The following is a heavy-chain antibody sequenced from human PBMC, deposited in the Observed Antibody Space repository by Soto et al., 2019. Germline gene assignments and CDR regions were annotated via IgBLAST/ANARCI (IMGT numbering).Heavy chain of an antibody. D-gene: IGHD2-21*02. CDR3: ARNDYNGDSVDS. Sequence: PGESLKISCKGSGYTFRSHWIGWVRQMPGRGLEWMGVIYPADSDTRYSPSFQGQVTISADKSINTAYLQWSDLKTSDTAMYYCARNDYNGDSVDSWGQGTLVTVSS. CDR2: IYPADSDT. V-gene: IGHV5-51*01. CDR1: GYTFRSHW. J-gene: IGHJ5*01.